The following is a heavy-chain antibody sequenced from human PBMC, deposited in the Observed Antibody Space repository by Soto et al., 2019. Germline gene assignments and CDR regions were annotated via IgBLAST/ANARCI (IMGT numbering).Heavy chain of an antibody. CDR1: GYTFTSYD. D-gene: IGHD2-15*01. CDR2: TNPNSGNT. V-gene: IGHV1-8*01. CDR3: AREVCSGGSCFRMDV. Sequence: QVQLVQSGAEVKKPGASVKVSCKASGYTFTSYDINWVRRATGQGLEWMGWTNPNSGNTGYAQKFQGRVTMTRNTSISTAYMELSSLRSEDTAVYYCAREVCSGGSCFRMDVWGQGTTVTVSS. J-gene: IGHJ6*02.